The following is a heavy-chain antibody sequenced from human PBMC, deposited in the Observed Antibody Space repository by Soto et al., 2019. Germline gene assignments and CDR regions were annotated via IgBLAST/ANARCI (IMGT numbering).Heavy chain of an antibody. J-gene: IGHJ4*02. CDR1: GGSISSGDYY. V-gene: IGHV4-30-4*01. CDR3: ASNSYGYTFYAY. D-gene: IGHD5-18*01. Sequence: QVQLQESGPGLVKPSQTLSLTCTVSGGSISSGDYYWSWIRQPPGKGLEWIGYIYYSGSTYYNPSLQSRVSISVDTSKNPFSLKLSSVTAADTAVYYCASNSYGYTFYAYWRQGTLVTVSS. CDR2: IYYSGST.